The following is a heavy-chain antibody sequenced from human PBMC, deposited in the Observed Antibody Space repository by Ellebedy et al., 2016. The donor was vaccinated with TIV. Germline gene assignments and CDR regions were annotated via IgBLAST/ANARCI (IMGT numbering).Heavy chain of an antibody. D-gene: IGHD2-2*01. V-gene: IGHV3-33*05. CDR2: ISSDGSET. CDR3: ARVFISYFFDY. Sequence: GESLKISCAASGFTFSSYGFHWVRQAPGKGLEWVAFISSDGSETYYGDSVKGRFTISRDSSRNTVYLQMNNLRADDTAVYYCARVFISYFFDYWGQGTLVTGSS. J-gene: IGHJ4*02. CDR1: GFTFSSYG.